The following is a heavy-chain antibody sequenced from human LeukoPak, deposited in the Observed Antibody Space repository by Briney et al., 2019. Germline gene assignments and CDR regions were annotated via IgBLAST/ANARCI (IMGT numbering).Heavy chain of an antibody. CDR1: GLTFSSYS. V-gene: IGHV3-21*01. CDR3: ARVLPDSSGWNFDY. CDR2: ISSSSSYI. D-gene: IGHD6-19*01. Sequence: GGSLRLSCAASGLTFSSYSMTWVRQAPGKGLEWVSSISSSSSYIYYADSVKGRFTISRDNAKNSLYLQMNSLRAEDTAVYYCARVLPDSSGWNFDYWGQGTLVTVSS. J-gene: IGHJ4*02.